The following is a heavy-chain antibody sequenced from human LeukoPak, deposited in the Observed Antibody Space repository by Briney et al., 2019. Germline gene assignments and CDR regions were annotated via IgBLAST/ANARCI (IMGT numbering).Heavy chain of an antibody. CDR3: AKDPGSGWSDFDY. CDR1: GFTFSSYG. CDR2: ISYDGGNK. Sequence: PGRSLRLSCAASGFTFSSYGMHWVRQAPGKGLEWVAVISYDGGNKYYADSVKGRFTISRDNSKNTLYLQMNSLRAEDTAVYYCAKDPGSGWSDFDYWGQGTLVTVSS. J-gene: IGHJ4*02. D-gene: IGHD6-19*01. V-gene: IGHV3-30*18.